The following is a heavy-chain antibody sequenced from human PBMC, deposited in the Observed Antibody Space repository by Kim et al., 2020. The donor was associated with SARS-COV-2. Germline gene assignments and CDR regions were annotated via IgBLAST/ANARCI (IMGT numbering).Heavy chain of an antibody. CDR1: GYTFTSYD. CDR2: MNPNSGNT. V-gene: IGHV1-8*01. CDR3: ARGFYRVVTPPPYYGMDV. Sequence: ASVKVSCKASGYTFTSYDINWVRQATGQGLEWMGWMNPNSGNTGYAQKFQGRVTMTRNTSISTAYMELSSLRSEDTAVYYCARGFYRVVTPPPYYGMDVWGQGTTVTVSS. D-gene: IGHD2-15*01. J-gene: IGHJ6*02.